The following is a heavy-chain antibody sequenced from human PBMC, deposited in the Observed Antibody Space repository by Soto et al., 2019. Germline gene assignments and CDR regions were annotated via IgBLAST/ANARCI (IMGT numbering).Heavy chain of an antibody. CDR2: ISYDGRNK. D-gene: IGHD6-19*01. Sequence: QVQLVESGGGVVQPGRSLRLSCAASGFTFSSDGMHWVRQAPGKGLEWVAVISYDGRNKYYADAVKGRFTISRDNSKNMLYLQMSSLRAEDTAVYYCVKDGSSGWPYFYDMDVWGQGTTVTVSS. CDR1: GFTFSSDG. V-gene: IGHV3-30*18. J-gene: IGHJ6*02. CDR3: VKDGSSGWPYFYDMDV.